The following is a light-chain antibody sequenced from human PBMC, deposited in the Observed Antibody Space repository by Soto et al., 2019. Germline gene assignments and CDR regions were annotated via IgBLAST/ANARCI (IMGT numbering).Light chain of an antibody. J-gene: IGKJ1*01. CDR2: GAS. V-gene: IGKV3-20*01. CDR3: QQYGTSPT. Sequence: EIVFTQSPCTLSLSPGERATLSCRASQSVAGTYLAWYHQKPGQAPRLLIYGASSRATGIPDRFSGSGSGTDFTLTISRLEPEDFAVYYCQQYGTSPTFGQGTKVDIK. CDR1: QSVAGTY.